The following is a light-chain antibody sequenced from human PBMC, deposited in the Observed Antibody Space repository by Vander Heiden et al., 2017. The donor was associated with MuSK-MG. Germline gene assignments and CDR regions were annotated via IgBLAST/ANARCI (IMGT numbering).Light chain of an antibody. J-gene: IGLJ2*01. Sequence: AVATPTPSLTVSPGGTVTLTCGSSTGAVTSGHYPYWFQQKPGQAPRTLIYDTTNKHSWTPARFSGSLLGGKAALTLSGAQPDDEADYYCLVSYSGGRVVFGGGTKLTVL. CDR1: TGAVTSGHY. CDR3: LVSYSGGRVV. V-gene: IGLV7-46*01. CDR2: DTT.